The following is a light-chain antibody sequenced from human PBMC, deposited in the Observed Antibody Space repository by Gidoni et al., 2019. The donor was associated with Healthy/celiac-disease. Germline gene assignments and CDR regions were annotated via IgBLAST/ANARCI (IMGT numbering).Light chain of an antibody. J-gene: IGLJ1*01. CDR3: SSYTRSSTPYV. CDR2: EVS. V-gene: IGLV2-14*01. CDR1: SSDVGGYNY. Sequence: QSALTQPASVLWPPGQSLTISCTGTSSDVGGYNYVSWYQQHPGKAPELMIYEVSNRPSGVSNRFSDSKSGNTASLTISGLQAEDEADYYCSSYTRSSTPYVFGTGTKVTVL.